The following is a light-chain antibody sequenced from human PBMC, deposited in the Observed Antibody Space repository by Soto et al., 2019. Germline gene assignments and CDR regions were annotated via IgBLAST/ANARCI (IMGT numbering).Light chain of an antibody. CDR3: QSYDRNLRGWV. V-gene: IGLV1-44*01. Sequence: QSVLTQPPSASGTPGQRVAISCSGSSSNIGSNTVNWYQQFPETATKLLIYSNNQRPSGVPDRFSGSKSGTSASLAITGLQAEDEADYYCQSYDRNLRGWVFGGGTKLTVL. CDR1: SSNIGSNT. J-gene: IGLJ3*02. CDR2: SNN.